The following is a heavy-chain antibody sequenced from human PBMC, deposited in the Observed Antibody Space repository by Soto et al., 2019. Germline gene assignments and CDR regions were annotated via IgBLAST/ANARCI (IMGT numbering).Heavy chain of an antibody. CDR3: ARDRRELLGYDFWSGSLPYYYCGMDV. CDR1: GGSISSYY. CDR2: IYYSGST. J-gene: IGHJ6*02. V-gene: IGHV4-59*01. D-gene: IGHD3-3*01. Sequence: PSETLSLTCTVSGGSISSYYWSWIRQPPGKGLEWIGYIYYSGSTNYNPSLKSRVTISVDTSKNQFSLKLSSVTAADTAVYYCARDRRELLGYDFWSGSLPYYYCGMDVWGQGTTVTVSS.